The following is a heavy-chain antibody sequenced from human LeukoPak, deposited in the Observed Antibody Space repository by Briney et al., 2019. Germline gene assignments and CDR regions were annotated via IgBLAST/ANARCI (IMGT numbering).Heavy chain of an antibody. CDR1: GYTFSGYY. CDR2: INPNSGGT. Sequence: ASVKVSCKASGYTFSGYYIHWVRQAPGQGLEWMGWINPNSGGTNYAQKFQGRVTMTRDTSISTAYMELSRLRFDDTAVYYCASLAAAGTDNWFDPWGQGTLVTVSS. V-gene: IGHV1-2*02. J-gene: IGHJ5*02. D-gene: IGHD6-13*01. CDR3: ASLAAAGTDNWFDP.